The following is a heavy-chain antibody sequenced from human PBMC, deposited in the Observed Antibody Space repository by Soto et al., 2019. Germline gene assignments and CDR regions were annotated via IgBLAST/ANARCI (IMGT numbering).Heavy chain of an antibody. D-gene: IGHD2-15*01. CDR2: IIPIFGTA. V-gene: IGHV1-69*01. J-gene: IGHJ6*02. CDR1: GGTFSSYA. CDR3: ARDTSRGIVVVVAANYYGMDV. Sequence: QVQLVQSGAEVKKPGSSVKVSCKASGGTFSSYAISWVRQAPGQGLEWMGGIIPIFGTANYAQKFQGRVTITADESTSTAYMELSSLRSEDTAVYYCARDTSRGIVVVVAANYYGMDVWGQGTTVTVSS.